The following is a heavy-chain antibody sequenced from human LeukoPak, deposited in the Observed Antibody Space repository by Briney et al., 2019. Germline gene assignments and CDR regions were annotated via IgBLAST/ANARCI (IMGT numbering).Heavy chain of an antibody. CDR2: IYISGST. CDR1: GDSIRSSY. CDR3: ARVAREHFLEYYFDQ. Sequence: SETLSLTCTVPGDSIRSSYSSWIRQPAGKGLEWIGRIYISGSTNYNTSLKSRVTMSVDTSKNQFSLKLSSVTAADTAVYYCARVAREHFLEYYFDQWGQGTLVTVSS. D-gene: IGHD1/OR15-1a*01. V-gene: IGHV4-4*07. J-gene: IGHJ4*02.